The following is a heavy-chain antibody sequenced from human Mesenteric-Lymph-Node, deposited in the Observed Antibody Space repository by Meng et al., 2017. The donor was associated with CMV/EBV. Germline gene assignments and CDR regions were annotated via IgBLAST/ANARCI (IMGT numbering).Heavy chain of an antibody. CDR1: GFTFSSYS. J-gene: IGHJ4*02. Sequence: GESLKISCAASGFTFSSYSMNWVRQAPGKGLEWVSTISSSSSYIYYAESVKGRFTISRDNAKNSLYLHMNSLRADDTAVYYCVSHYDFWSGSDFWGQGALVTVSS. CDR3: VSHYDFWSGSDF. V-gene: IGHV3-21*01. CDR2: ISSSSSYI. D-gene: IGHD3-3*01.